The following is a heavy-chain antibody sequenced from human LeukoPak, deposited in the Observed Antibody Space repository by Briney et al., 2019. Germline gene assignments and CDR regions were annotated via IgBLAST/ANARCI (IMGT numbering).Heavy chain of an antibody. V-gene: IGHV3-66*01. CDR2: IYSGGST. CDR1: GFTFSSYA. J-gene: IGHJ5*02. D-gene: IGHD4-17*01. Sequence: GGSLRLSCAASGFTFSSYAMSWVRQAPGKGLEWVSVIYSGGSTYYADSVKGRFTISRDNPKNTLYLQMNSLRAEDTAVYYCASMTTVGWFDPWGQGTLVTVSS. CDR3: ASMTTVGWFDP.